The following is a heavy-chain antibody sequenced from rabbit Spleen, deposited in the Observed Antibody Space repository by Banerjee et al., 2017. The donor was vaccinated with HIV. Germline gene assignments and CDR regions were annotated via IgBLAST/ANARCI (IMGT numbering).Heavy chain of an antibody. J-gene: IGHJ4*01. CDR2: IYAGSSGST. V-gene: IGHV1S45*01. CDR3: ARGAYLDL. CDR1: GFSFSSSYY. Sequence: QEQLVESGGGLVKPGASLTLTCTASGFSFSSSYYMCWVRQAPGKGLEWIGCIYAGSSGSTYYASWAKGRFTISKTSSTTVTLQMTSLTAADTATYFCARGAYLDLWGPGTLVTVS.